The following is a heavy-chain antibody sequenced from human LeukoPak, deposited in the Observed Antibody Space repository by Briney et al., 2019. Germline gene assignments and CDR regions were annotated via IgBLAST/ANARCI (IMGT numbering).Heavy chain of an antibody. CDR1: GGSISSSSYY. D-gene: IGHD3-10*01. V-gene: IGHV4-39*07. J-gene: IGHJ4*02. Sequence: SETLSLTCTVSGGSISSSSYYWGWIRQPPGKGLEWIGSIYYSGSTYYNPSLKSRVTISVDTSKNQFSLKLSSVTAADTAVYYCARYMVRGVTEYYWGQGTLVTVSS. CDR2: IYYSGST. CDR3: ARYMVRGVTEYY.